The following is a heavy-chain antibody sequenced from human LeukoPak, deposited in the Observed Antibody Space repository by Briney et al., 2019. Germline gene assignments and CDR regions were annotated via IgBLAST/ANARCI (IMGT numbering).Heavy chain of an antibody. CDR2: SDRRGSA. CDR3: ARADGAPSFDY. D-gene: IGHD4-17*01. CDR1: GESLSSYY. V-gene: IGHV4-34*01. J-gene: IGHJ4*02. Sequence: RSSETLSLTCAVYGESLSSYYWSWIRQPPGKGLEWIGESDRRGSANYKPSLKSRVTISLDTSKNQFSLEVRSMTAADTAVYYCARADGAPSFDYWGQGVLVTVSS.